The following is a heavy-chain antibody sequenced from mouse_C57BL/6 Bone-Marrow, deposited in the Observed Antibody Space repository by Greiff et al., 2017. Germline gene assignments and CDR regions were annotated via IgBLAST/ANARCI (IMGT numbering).Heavy chain of an antibody. CDR2: FYPRSGNT. J-gene: IGHJ2*01. CDR1: GYTFTSYG. Sequence: VMLVESGAELARPGASVKLSCKASGYTFTSYGISWVKQRTGQGLEWIGEFYPRSGNTYYNEKFKGKATLTADKSSSTAYMELRSLTSEDSAVYFCARDDGYYWYYFDYWGQGTTLTVSS. D-gene: IGHD2-3*01. V-gene: IGHV1-81*01. CDR3: ARDDGYYWYYFDY.